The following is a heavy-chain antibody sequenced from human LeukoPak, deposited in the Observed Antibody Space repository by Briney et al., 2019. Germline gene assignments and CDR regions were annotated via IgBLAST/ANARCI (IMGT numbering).Heavy chain of an antibody. V-gene: IGHV3-30-3*01. CDR1: GFTFSSYA. J-gene: IGHJ6*02. Sequence: PGGSLRLSCAASGFTFSSYAMHWVRQAPGKGLEWVAVISYDGSNKYYADSVKGRFTISRDNSKNTLYLQMNSLRAEDTAVYYSAGGYCSSTSCYNGYYYGMDVWGQGTTVTVSS. D-gene: IGHD2-2*02. CDR3: AGGYCSSTSCYNGYYYGMDV. CDR2: ISYDGSNK.